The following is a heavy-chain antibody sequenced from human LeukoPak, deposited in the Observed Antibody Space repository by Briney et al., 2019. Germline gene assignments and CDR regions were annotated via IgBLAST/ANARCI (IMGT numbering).Heavy chain of an antibody. Sequence: SETLSLTCTVSGGSISSSSYYWGWIRQPPGKGLEWIGSIYYSGSTYYNPSLKSRVTISVDTSKNQFSLKLSSVTAADTAVYYCASLGGSSWPYFDYWGQGTLVTVS. CDR2: IYYSGST. CDR1: GGSISSSSYY. D-gene: IGHD6-13*01. J-gene: IGHJ4*02. CDR3: ASLGGSSWPYFDY. V-gene: IGHV4-39*07.